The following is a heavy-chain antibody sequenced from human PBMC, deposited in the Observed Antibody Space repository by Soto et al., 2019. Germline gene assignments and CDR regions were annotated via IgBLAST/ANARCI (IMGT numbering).Heavy chain of an antibody. CDR2: ITWNGDNV. V-gene: IGHV3-9*01. D-gene: IGHD6-6*01. Sequence: GGSLRLSCAASGLNFDDYAMHLVRQVPGKGLECVSGITWNGDNVAYADSVKGRFTISRDNAKSTLYLQMNSLRAEDTALYYCAKDQFRAYSSSSGDYGGQGTQVTVSS. CDR1: GLNFDDYA. CDR3: AKDQFRAYSSSSGDY. J-gene: IGHJ4*02.